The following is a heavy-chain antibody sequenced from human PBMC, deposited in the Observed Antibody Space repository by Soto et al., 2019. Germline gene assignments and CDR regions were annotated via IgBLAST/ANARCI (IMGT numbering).Heavy chain of an antibody. Sequence: GGSLRLSCAASGFTFSSYWMSWVRQAPGKGLEWVANIKQDGSEKYYVDSVKGRFTISRDKAKNSLYLQMNSLRAEDTAVYYCASVYNWNYPYYFDYWGQGTLVTVSS. V-gene: IGHV3-7*05. CDR1: GFTFSSYW. D-gene: IGHD1-7*01. CDR2: IKQDGSEK. J-gene: IGHJ4*02. CDR3: ASVYNWNYPYYFDY.